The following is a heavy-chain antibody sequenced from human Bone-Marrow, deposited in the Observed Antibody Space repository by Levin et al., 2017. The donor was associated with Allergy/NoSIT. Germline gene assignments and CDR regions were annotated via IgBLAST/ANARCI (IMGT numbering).Heavy chain of an antibody. CDR3: AKGPRYNWNPTASWYFDL. V-gene: IGHV3-23*01. CDR1: GFTFSSYA. J-gene: IGHJ2*01. Sequence: GGSLRLSCAASGFTFSSYAMSWVRQAPGKGLEWVSAISGSGGSTYYADSVKGRFTISRDNSKNTLYLQMNSLRAEDTAVYYCAKGPRYNWNPTASWYFDLWGRGTLVTVSS. CDR2: ISGSGGST. D-gene: IGHD1-20*01.